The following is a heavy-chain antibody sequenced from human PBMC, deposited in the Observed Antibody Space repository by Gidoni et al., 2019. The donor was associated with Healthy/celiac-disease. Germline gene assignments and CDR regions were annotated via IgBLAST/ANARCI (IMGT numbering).Heavy chain of an antibody. D-gene: IGHD3-10*01. J-gene: IGHJ6*02. CDR3: ARGRDCITMVRCYGMDV. Sequence: QVQLQQWGAGLLKPSETLSLTCAVYGGSFSGYYWSWIRQPPGKGLEWIGEINHSGSTNYNPSLKSRVTISVDTSKNQFSLKLSSVTAADTAVYYCARGRDCITMVRCYGMDVWGQGTTVTVSS. CDR1: GGSFSGYY. V-gene: IGHV4-34*01. CDR2: INHSGST.